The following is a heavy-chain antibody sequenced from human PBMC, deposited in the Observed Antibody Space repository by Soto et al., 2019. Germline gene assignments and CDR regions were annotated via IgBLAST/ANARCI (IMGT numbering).Heavy chain of an antibody. J-gene: IGHJ4*02. CDR2: IKSKTDGGTT. D-gene: IGHD1-20*01. CDR1: GFTFSNAW. V-gene: IGHV3-15*07. CDR3: TTGGYNWNHEYPYYFDY. Sequence: GGSLRLSCAASGFTFSNAWMNWVRQAPGKGLEWVGRIKSKTDGGTTDYAAPVKGRFTISSDDSKNTLYLQMNSLKTEDTAVYYCTTGGYNWNHEYPYYFDYWGQGTLVTVSS.